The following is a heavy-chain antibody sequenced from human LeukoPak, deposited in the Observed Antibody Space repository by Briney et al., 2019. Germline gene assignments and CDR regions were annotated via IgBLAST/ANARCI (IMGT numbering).Heavy chain of an antibody. CDR1: GSSISSSLYH. D-gene: IGHD3-22*01. Sequence: SETLSLTRTVSGSSISSSLYHWGWIRQSPGKNLEWLGSIYYTGTTHYNRSLKSRVTISVDTSKNQFSLKLSSVTAADTAVYYCARAALIGPPENPWGQGTLVTVSS. V-gene: IGHV4-39*07. J-gene: IGHJ5*02. CDR3: ARAALIGPPENP. CDR2: IYYTGTT.